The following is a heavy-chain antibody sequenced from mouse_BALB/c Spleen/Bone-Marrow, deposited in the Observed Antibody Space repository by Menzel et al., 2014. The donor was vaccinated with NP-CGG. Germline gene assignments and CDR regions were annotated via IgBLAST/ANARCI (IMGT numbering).Heavy chain of an antibody. CDR2: ISSGGSYT. CDR3: ARPLTGAYFDY. CDR1: GFAFSSYD. Sequence: EVQLQQSGGGLVKPGGSLKLSCAASGFAFSSYDMSWVRQTPEKRLGWVATISSGGSYTYYPDSVKGRFTISRDNARNTLYLQMSSLRSEDTALYYCARPLTGAYFDYWGQGTTLTVSS. V-gene: IGHV5-9*02. D-gene: IGHD4-1*01. J-gene: IGHJ2*01.